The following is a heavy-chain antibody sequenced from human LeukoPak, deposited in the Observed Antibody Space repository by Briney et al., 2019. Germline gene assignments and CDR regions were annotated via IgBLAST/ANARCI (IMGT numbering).Heavy chain of an antibody. D-gene: IGHD5-24*01. CDR3: VRDKEMATTADLEY. Sequence: GGSLRLSCAASGFTFSSYWMHWVRQAPGKGLVWVSRINGDGSRTDNADSVKGRFTISRDNAKNTLYLQMNSLRAEDTGVYYCVRDKEMATTADLEYWGQGTLVTVSS. CDR2: INGDGSRT. V-gene: IGHV3-74*01. J-gene: IGHJ4*02. CDR1: GFTFSSYW.